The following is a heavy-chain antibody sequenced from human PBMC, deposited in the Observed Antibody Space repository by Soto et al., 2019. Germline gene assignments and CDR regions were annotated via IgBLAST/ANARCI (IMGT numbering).Heavy chain of an antibody. CDR1: GGTFSSYA. D-gene: IGHD2-2*01. V-gene: IGHV1-69*12. J-gene: IGHJ6*02. CDR3: LFVPACYHHYHGLGG. CDR2: IIPIFGTA. Sequence: QVQLVQSGAEVKKPGSSVKVSCKASGGTFSSYAISWVRQAPGQGLEWMGGIIPIFGTANYAQKFQGRVTITADESTRSAHMERSRLRFEETGLYYCLFVPACYHHYHGLGGWGQRNTVAVPS.